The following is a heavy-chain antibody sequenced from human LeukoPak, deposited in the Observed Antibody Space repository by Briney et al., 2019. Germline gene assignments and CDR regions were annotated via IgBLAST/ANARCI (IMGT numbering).Heavy chain of an antibody. Sequence: GGSLRLSCAASGFTFSSYAMSWVRQAPGKGLEWVSAISGSGGSTYYADSVKGRFTISRDNSKNTLYLQMNSLRAEDTAVYYCAIDLTGDSSGYSGYWGQGTLVTVSS. CDR2: ISGSGGST. J-gene: IGHJ4*02. CDR1: GFTFSSYA. D-gene: IGHD3-22*01. CDR3: AIDLTGDSSGYSGY. V-gene: IGHV3-23*01.